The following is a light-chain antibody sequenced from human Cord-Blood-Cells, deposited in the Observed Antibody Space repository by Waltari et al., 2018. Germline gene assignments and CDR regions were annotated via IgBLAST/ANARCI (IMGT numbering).Light chain of an antibody. V-gene: IGLV2-23*01. CDR2: EGS. Sequence: QSALTQPASVSGSPGQSITISCTGTSSDVGSYNLVPWYQQHPGKAPKLMIYEGSKRPSGVSNRFSGSKSGNTASLTISGLQAEDEADYYCCSYAGSSTYVCGTGTKVTVL. CDR1: SSDVGSYNL. CDR3: CSYAGSSTYV. J-gene: IGLJ1*01.